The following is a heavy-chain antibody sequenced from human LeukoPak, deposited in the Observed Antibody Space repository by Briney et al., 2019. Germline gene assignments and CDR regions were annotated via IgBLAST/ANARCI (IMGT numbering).Heavy chain of an antibody. Sequence: PGGSLRLSCAASGFTFSSYGMSWVRQAPGKGLEWVSAISGSGGSTYYADSVKGRFTISRDNSKNTRYLQMNSLRAEDTAVYHCAKDLGYCSSTSCYATAFDYWGQGTLVTVSS. V-gene: IGHV3-23*01. CDR3: AKDLGYCSSTSCYATAFDY. D-gene: IGHD2-2*01. J-gene: IGHJ4*02. CDR1: GFTFSSYG. CDR2: ISGSGGST.